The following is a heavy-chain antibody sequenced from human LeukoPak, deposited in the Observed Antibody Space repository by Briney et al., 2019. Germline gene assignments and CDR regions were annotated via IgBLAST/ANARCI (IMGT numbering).Heavy chain of an antibody. J-gene: IGHJ4*02. D-gene: IGHD5-12*01. CDR3: ARGGSGYAYDY. V-gene: IGHV3-33*08. CDR1: GFTFSSYA. CDR2: IWYDGSNK. Sequence: SGGSLRLSCAASGFTFSSYAMSWVRQAPGKGLEWVAVIWYDGSNKYYADSVKGRFTISRDNSKNTLYLQMNSLRAEDTAVYYCARGGSGYAYDYWGQGTLVTVSS.